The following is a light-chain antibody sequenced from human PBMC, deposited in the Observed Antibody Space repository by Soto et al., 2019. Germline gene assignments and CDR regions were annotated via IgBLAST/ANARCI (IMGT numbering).Light chain of an antibody. J-gene: IGKJ1*01. Sequence: DIQMTQSPSSLSESVGDRVTITCRASQSISSYLNWYQQKPGKARKLLIYAASSLQSGVPSRFSGSGSGTDFTLTISRLQPEDFATYYCQQSYSTPRTFGQGTKVEIK. CDR3: QQSYSTPRT. CDR2: AAS. CDR1: QSISSY. V-gene: IGKV1-39*01.